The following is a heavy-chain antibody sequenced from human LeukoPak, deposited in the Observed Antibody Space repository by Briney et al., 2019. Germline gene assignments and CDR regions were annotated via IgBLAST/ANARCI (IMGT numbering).Heavy chain of an antibody. J-gene: IGHJ4*02. Sequence: GGSLRLSCEASGFPFGSYVMSWVRQAPGKGLEWIAYINHNAEMIFYPDFVKGRFSISRDNAKNSLYLQMNSLRAEDTALYYCATSRSLTFYFDYWGQGTLVTVSS. D-gene: IGHD2-2*01. CDR3: ATSRSLTFYFDY. CDR1: GFPFGSYV. CDR2: INHNAEMI. V-gene: IGHV3-48*01.